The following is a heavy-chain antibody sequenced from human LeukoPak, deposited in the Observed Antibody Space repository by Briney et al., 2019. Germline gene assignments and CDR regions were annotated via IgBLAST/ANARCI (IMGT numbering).Heavy chain of an antibody. CDR3: ARDGPPITMVRGAPDY. CDR2: ISSSGSTI. CDR1: GFTFSGYY. J-gene: IGHJ4*02. Sequence: GGSLRLSCAASGFTFSGYYMSWIRQAPGKGLEWVSYISSSGSTIYYADSVKGRFTISRDNAKNSLYLQMNSLRAEDTAVYYCARDGPPITMVRGAPDYWGQGTLVTVSS. V-gene: IGHV3-11*04. D-gene: IGHD3-10*01.